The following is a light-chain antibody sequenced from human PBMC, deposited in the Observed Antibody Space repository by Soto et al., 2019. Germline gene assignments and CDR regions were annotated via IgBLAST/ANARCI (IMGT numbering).Light chain of an antibody. Sequence: EIVLTQSPATLSLSPGERATLSCRASQSVSSYLAWYQQKPGQAPRLLIYDASNRATGIPARFSGSGSGTDFTLTISSLQSEDFAVYYCQQYDDWPETVGQGTKVDIK. CDR3: QQYDDWPET. J-gene: IGKJ1*01. CDR1: QSVSSY. CDR2: DAS. V-gene: IGKV3-11*01.